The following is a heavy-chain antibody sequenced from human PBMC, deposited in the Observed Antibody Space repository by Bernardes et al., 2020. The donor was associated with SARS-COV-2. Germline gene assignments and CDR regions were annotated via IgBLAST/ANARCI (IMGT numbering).Heavy chain of an antibody. D-gene: IGHD2-15*01. J-gene: IGHJ4*02. V-gene: IGHV3-23*01. CDR1: GFTFSSYA. Sequence: GGSLRLSCAASGFTFSSYAMSWVRQAPGKGLEWVSAISGSGGSTYYADSVKGRFTISRDNSKNTLYLQMNSLRAEDTAVYYCVYFAIQSYDCSGGSCYGSWGQGTLVTVSS. CDR2: ISGSGGST. CDR3: VYFAIQSYDCSGGSCYGS.